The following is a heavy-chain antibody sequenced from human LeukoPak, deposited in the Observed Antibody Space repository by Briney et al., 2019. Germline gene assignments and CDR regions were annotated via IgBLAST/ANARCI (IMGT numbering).Heavy chain of an antibody. CDR3: ARADNWKEPFDY. CDR2: INHSGST. V-gene: IGHV4-34*01. D-gene: IGHD1-20*01. Sequence: SETLSLTCAVYGGSFSGYYWSWIRQPPGKGLEWIGEINHSGSTNYNPSLKSRITMSVDTSKNQVALKLNSVTAADSAVYYCARADNWKEPFDYWGQGTLVTVSS. J-gene: IGHJ4*02. CDR1: GGSFSGYY.